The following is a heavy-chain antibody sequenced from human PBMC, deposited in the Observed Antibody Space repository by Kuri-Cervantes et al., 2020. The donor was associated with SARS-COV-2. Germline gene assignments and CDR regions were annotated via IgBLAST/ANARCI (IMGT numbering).Heavy chain of an antibody. CDR3: ARAPRYCSSTSCPPFDY. J-gene: IGHJ4*02. CDR2: IYYSGST. D-gene: IGHD2-2*01. CDR1: GGSISSYY. Sequence: SETLSLTCTVSGGSISSYYWSWIRQPPGKGLEWIGYIYYSGSTNYNPSLKSRVTISVDTSKIQFSLKLSSVTAADTAVYYCARAPRYCSSTSCPPFDYWGQGTLVTVSS. V-gene: IGHV4-59*08.